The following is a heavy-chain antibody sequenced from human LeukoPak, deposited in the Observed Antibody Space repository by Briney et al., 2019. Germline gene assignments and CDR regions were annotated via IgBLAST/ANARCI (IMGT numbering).Heavy chain of an antibody. CDR3: ARGRKSSGWYWFDP. V-gene: IGHV1-8*02. CDR1: GYTFTGYY. CDR2: MNPNSGNT. Sequence: EASVKVSCKASGYTFTGYYMHWVRQAPGQGLEWMGWMNPNSGNTGYAQKFQGRVTMTRNTSISTAYMELSSLRSEDTAVYYCARGRKSSGWYWFDPWGQGTLVTVSS. D-gene: IGHD6-19*01. J-gene: IGHJ5*02.